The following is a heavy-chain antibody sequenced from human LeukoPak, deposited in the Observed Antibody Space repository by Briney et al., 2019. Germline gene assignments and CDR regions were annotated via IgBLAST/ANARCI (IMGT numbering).Heavy chain of an antibody. Sequence: GGSLRLSCAASGFTFSSYAMNWVRQAPGKGLEWVSYISSSSTIYYADSVKGRFTISRDNAKNSLYLQMNILRAEDTAVYYCARDIVVVPAAPYYYYGMDVWGQGTTVTVSS. D-gene: IGHD2-2*01. CDR1: GFTFSSYA. V-gene: IGHV3-48*01. CDR3: ARDIVVVPAAPYYYYGMDV. J-gene: IGHJ6*02. CDR2: ISSSSTI.